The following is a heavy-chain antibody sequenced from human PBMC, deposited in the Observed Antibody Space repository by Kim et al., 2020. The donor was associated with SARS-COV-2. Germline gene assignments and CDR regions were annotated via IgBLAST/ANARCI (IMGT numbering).Heavy chain of an antibody. D-gene: IGHD2-2*01. CDR2: INAGNGNT. CDR3: ARDMDVVVPAAAYYFDY. V-gene: IGHV1-3*01. J-gene: IGHJ4*02. Sequence: ASVKVSCKASGYTFTSYAMHWVRQAPGQRLEWMGWINAGNGNTKYSQKFQGRVTITRDTSASTAYMELSSLRSEDTAVYYCARDMDVVVPAAAYYFDYWGQGTLVTVSS. CDR1: GYTFTSYA.